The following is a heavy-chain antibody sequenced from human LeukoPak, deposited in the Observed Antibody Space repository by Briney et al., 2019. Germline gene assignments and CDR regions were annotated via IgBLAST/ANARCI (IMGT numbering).Heavy chain of an antibody. Sequence: APVKVCCKASGYTFTAYYIHWVRQAPGQGLEWVGRIHPSSGGTEYAQNFQGRVTVTRDTSITTAYMELNRLTSDDTAVYYCARNYGDLDYWGQGTLVTVSS. CDR2: IHPSSGGT. CDR1: GYTFTAYY. D-gene: IGHD4-17*01. V-gene: IGHV1-2*06. CDR3: ARNYGDLDY. J-gene: IGHJ4*02.